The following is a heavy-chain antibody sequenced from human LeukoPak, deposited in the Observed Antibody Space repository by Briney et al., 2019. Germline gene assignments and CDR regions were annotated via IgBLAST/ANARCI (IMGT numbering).Heavy chain of an antibody. D-gene: IGHD2-2*01. J-gene: IGHJ4*02. V-gene: IGHV5-51*03. CDR1: RDRGIDDW. CDR2: IYFDDSDT. Sequence: GASMHISCKASRDRGIDDWIWCLSQPPGGRLEGLGIIYFDDSDTKYNPSFDGQVIISGDKSTATAYLQWSSLKTSDTAMYYCGKSRLGCSLHSYDCWGQGTRVTVPS. CDR3: GKSRLGCSLHSYDC.